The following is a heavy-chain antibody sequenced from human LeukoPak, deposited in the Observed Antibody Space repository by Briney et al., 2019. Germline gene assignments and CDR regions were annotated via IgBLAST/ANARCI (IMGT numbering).Heavy chain of an antibody. CDR3: ARDSSSWYGNWFDP. Sequence: PGGSLRLSCAASGFTFSDHYMSWIRQAPGKGLEWVSYISSSGSTIYYADSVKGRFTISRDNAKNSLYLQMNSLRAEDTAVYYCARDSSSWYGNWFDPWGQGTLVTVSS. D-gene: IGHD6-13*01. V-gene: IGHV3-11*01. J-gene: IGHJ5*02. CDR2: ISSSGSTI. CDR1: GFTFSDHY.